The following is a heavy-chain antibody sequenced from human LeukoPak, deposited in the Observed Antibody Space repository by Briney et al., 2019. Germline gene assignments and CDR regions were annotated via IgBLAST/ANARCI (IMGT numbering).Heavy chain of an antibody. CDR2: TSAYTGNT. J-gene: IGHJ4*02. V-gene: IGHV1-18*01. D-gene: IGHD3-3*01. CDR1: GYTFTSYG. CDR3: ARCLITIFGVTIYYFDY. Sequence: ASVKVSCKASGYTFTSYGISWVRQAPGEGLEWMGWTSAYTGNTNYAQKLQGRVTMTTDTSTSTAYMELRSLRSDDTAVYYCARCLITIFGVTIYYFDYWGQGTLVTVSS.